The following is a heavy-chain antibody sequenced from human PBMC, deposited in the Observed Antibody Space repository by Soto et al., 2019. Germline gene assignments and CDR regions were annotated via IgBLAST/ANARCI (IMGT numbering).Heavy chain of an antibody. J-gene: IGHJ4*02. CDR3: ARASKYYYDSSGYYYPFDY. Sequence: QVQLVQSGAEVKKPGSSVKVSCKASGGTFSSYAISWVRQAPGQGLEWMGGIIPIFGTANYAQKFQGRVTITADESTSTAYMELSSLRSEDTAVYYCARASKYYYDSSGYYYPFDYWGQGTLVTVSS. CDR2: IIPIFGTA. V-gene: IGHV1-69*12. D-gene: IGHD3-22*01. CDR1: GGTFSSYA.